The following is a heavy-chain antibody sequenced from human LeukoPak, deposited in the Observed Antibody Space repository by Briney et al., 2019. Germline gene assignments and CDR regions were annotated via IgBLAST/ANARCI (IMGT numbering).Heavy chain of an antibody. CDR1: GFIFSDYS. V-gene: IGHV3-21*01. CDR2: ISSDSGYI. CDR3: ARVHCSGRGCFQRYDGFHI. Sequence: GGSLRLSCAASGFIFSDYSMNWVCQAPGKGLEWVSSISSDSGYIYYADSVRGRFTVSRDNAKSSLFLQMNSLRDDDTAVYYCARVHCSGRGCFQRYDGFHIWGQGTVVTVSS. J-gene: IGHJ3*02. D-gene: IGHD2-15*01.